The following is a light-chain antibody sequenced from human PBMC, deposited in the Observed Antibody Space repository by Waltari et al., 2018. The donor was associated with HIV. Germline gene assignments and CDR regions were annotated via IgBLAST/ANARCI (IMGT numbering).Light chain of an antibody. CDR2: GAS. V-gene: IGKV3-15*01. CDR1: QSVSSN. J-gene: IGKJ2*01. CDR3: QQYNNWLYT. Sequence: EIVMTQSPATLSVSPGERATLSCRASQSVSSNLAWYQQKPGQAPRLLIYGASTRATGIPARFSGSGSGTEFTLTISSLQSEDFAVYYCQQYNNWLYTFGQGTKLGIK.